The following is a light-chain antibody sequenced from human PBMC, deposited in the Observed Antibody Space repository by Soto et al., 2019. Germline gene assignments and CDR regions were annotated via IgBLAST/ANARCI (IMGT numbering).Light chain of an antibody. Sequence: DIQMTQSPSTLSGSVGDRVTITCRASQTISSWLAWYQQKPGKAPKLLIYKASTLKSGVPSRCSGSGSGTEFTLTISSLQPDEFATYYCQHYDSYSEAFGQGTKVELK. CDR1: QTISSW. CDR2: KAS. J-gene: IGKJ1*01. CDR3: QHYDSYSEA. V-gene: IGKV1-5*03.